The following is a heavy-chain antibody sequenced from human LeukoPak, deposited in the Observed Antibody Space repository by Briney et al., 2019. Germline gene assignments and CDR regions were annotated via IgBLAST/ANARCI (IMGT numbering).Heavy chain of an antibody. V-gene: IGHV3-53*05. Sequence: GGSLRLSCAVSGFTVSNYYMSWVRQAPGKGLEWVSIIYSGGTKYYADSVKGRFTISRDNSKNTLYLQMNSLRAEDTAVYYCARDRVGATDYFDYWGQGTLVTVSS. D-gene: IGHD1-26*01. CDR2: IYSGGTK. J-gene: IGHJ4*02. CDR3: ARDRVGATDYFDY. CDR1: GFTVSNYY.